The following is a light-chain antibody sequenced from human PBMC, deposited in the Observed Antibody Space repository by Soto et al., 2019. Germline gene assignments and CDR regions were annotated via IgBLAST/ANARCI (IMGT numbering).Light chain of an antibody. Sequence: EIVVTQSPGTLSLSPGERATLSCGASQSVTSNYLAWYQQKPGQAPRLLIFGASIRVKGIPDRFIGSGSGTDFTLTISRLEPEDFAVYYCQHYVTSLTTFGQGTKVEVK. V-gene: IGKV3-20*01. CDR2: GAS. CDR3: QHYVTSLTT. CDR1: QSVTSNY. J-gene: IGKJ1*01.